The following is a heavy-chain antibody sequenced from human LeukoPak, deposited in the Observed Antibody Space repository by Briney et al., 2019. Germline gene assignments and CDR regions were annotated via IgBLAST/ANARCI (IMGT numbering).Heavy chain of an antibody. CDR3: ARGTNDYRLNWFDP. CDR1: GGSISSSSYY. Sequence: SSETLSLTCTVSGGSISSSSYYWGCIRQPPGKGLEWIGSIYYSGSTYYNPSLKSRVTISVDTSKNQFSLKLSSVTAADTAVYYCARGTNDYRLNWFDPWGQGTLVTVSS. CDR2: IYYSGST. J-gene: IGHJ5*02. V-gene: IGHV4-39*07. D-gene: IGHD4-11*01.